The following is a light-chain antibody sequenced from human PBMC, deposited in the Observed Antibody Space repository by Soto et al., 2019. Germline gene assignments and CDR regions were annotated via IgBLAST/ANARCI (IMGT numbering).Light chain of an antibody. CDR3: QQYDNLPPTWT. CDR2: DAA. CDR1: QDIATY. Sequence: DIQMTQSPSSLSASVGNRVTITCQASQDIATYLNWYQQKPGKAPNLLIYDAANLETGVPSRSSGGGSGTPFTFTISNLQPEDIATYYCQQYDNLPPTWTFGQGTKV. J-gene: IGKJ1*01. V-gene: IGKV1-33*01.